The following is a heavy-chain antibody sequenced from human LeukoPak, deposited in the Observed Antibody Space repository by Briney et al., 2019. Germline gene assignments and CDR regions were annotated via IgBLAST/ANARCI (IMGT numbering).Heavy chain of an antibody. D-gene: IGHD6-13*01. Sequence: GASVKVSCKASGYTFTSYGISWVRQAPGQGLEWMGWISAYNGNTNYAQKLQGRVTMTTDTSTSTAYMELRSLRSDDTAVYYCARDGSKAGSSWYIYYYGMDVWGQGTTVTVSS. CDR3: ARDGSKAGSSWYIYYYGMDV. V-gene: IGHV1-18*01. J-gene: IGHJ6*02. CDR1: GYTFTSYG. CDR2: ISAYNGNT.